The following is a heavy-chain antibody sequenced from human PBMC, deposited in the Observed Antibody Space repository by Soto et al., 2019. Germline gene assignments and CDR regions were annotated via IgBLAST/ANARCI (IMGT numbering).Heavy chain of an antibody. CDR1: GFTVSSNY. V-gene: IGHV3-53*01. D-gene: IGHD3-10*01. Sequence: ESGGGLIQPGGSLRLSCAASGFTVSSNYMSWVRQAPGKGLEWVSVIYSGGSTYYADSVKGRFTISRDNSKNTLYLQMNSLRAEDTAVYYCARDWVPYYYYGMDVWGQGTTVTVSS. CDR2: IYSGGST. J-gene: IGHJ6*02. CDR3: ARDWVPYYYYGMDV.